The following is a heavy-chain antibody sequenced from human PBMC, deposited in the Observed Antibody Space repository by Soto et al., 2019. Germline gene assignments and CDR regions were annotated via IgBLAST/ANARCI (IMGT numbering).Heavy chain of an antibody. CDR2: RSGSGYST. Sequence: PXGSLIVSCASSGITFSSYSMSLVLQAPGKGLEWVAVRSGSGYSTNYADSVKGRFTISRDNSKSTLYLQMDSLRAEDTATYYCVSPWNDRTYYHFGLDVWGQGTTVTVSS. D-gene: IGHD1-1*01. V-gene: IGHV3-23*01. CDR3: VSPWNDRTYYHFGLDV. J-gene: IGHJ6*02. CDR1: GITFSSYS.